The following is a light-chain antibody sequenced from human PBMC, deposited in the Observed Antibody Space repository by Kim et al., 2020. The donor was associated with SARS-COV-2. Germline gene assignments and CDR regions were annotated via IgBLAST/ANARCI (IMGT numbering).Light chain of an antibody. CDR1: ALPKRY. Sequence: SYELRQPSSVSVSPGQTARITCSGDALPKRYVYWYQQKPGQAPVLVIYKDTERPSGIPERFSGSSSGTTVTLTISGVQAEDEADYYCQSADSSSPWVFGGGTQLTVL. J-gene: IGLJ3*02. V-gene: IGLV3-25*03. CDR2: KDT. CDR3: QSADSSSPWV.